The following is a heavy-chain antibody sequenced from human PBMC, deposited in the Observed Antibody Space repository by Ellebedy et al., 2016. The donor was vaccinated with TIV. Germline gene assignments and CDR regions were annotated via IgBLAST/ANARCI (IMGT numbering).Heavy chain of an antibody. V-gene: IGHV1-46*04. CDR2: INPSGGST. CDR3: ARGGVWGSYWASGYFDY. CDR1: GYTFTSYY. D-gene: IGHD3-16*01. J-gene: IGHJ4*02. Sequence: ASVKVSCKASGYTFTSYYMHWVRQAPGQGLEWMGIINPSGGSTSYAQKLQGRVTMTRDTSTSTVYMELSSLRSEDTAVYYCARGGVWGSYWASGYFDYWGQGTLVTVSS.